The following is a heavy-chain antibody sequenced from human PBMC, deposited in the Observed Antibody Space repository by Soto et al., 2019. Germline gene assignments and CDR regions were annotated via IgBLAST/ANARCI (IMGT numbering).Heavy chain of an antibody. Sequence: SETLSLTCTVSGGSISSSSYYWGWIRQPPGKGLEWIGSIYYSGSTYYNTSLKSRVTISVDTSKNQFSLKLSSVTAVDTAVYYFARHLITIFGVVIIGGNWFDPWGQGTLVTVSS. D-gene: IGHD3-3*01. CDR2: IYYSGST. V-gene: IGHV4-39*01. CDR1: GGSISSSSYY. J-gene: IGHJ5*02. CDR3: ARHLITIFGVVIIGGNWFDP.